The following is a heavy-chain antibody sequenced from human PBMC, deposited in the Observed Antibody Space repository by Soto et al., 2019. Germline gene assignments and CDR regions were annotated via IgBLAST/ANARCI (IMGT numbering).Heavy chain of an antibody. D-gene: IGHD6-13*01. CDR2: ISAYNGNT. CDR1: GYTFTSYG. Sequence: ASVKVSSKASGYTFTSYGISWVRQAPGQGLEWMGWISAYNGNTNYAQKLQGRVTMTTDTSTSTAYMELRSLRTDDTAVYYCARTPLNLAAGNNDYYYYMDVWGKGTTVTVSS. V-gene: IGHV1-18*01. CDR3: ARTPLNLAAGNNDYYYYMDV. J-gene: IGHJ6*03.